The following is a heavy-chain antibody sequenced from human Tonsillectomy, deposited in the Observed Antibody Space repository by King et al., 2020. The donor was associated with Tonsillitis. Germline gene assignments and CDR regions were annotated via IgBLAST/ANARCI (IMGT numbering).Heavy chain of an antibody. CDR3: ARRNTTIVDDAFDI. CDR2: IHTSGTT. J-gene: IGHJ3*02. Sequence: HVQLQESGPGLVKPSQTLSLTCTVSGGSISSGSYYWSWIRQPAGKGLEWIGRIHTSGTTNYNTSLKSRLTILVDTSKNQFSLKLSSVTAADTAVYYCARRNTTIVDDAFDIWGQGTMVTVSS. V-gene: IGHV4-61*02. CDR1: GGSISSGSYY. D-gene: IGHD5-18*01.